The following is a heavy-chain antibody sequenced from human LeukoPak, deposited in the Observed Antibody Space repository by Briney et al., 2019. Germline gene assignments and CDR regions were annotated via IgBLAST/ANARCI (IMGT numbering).Heavy chain of an antibody. CDR2: ISYDGSNK. Sequence: GRSLRLSCAASGFTFSSYGMNWVRQAPGKGLEWVAVISYDGSNKYYVDSVKDRFTISRDNSKNTLYLQMNGLRGEDTAVYYCAKRMGPSIAATDLDYWGQGTLVTVSS. CDR3: AKRMGPSIAATDLDY. V-gene: IGHV3-30*18. CDR1: GFTFSSYG. J-gene: IGHJ4*02. D-gene: IGHD6-13*01.